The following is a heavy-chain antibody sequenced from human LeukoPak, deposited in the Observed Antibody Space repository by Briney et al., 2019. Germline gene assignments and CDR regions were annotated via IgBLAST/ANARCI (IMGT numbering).Heavy chain of an antibody. D-gene: IGHD1-26*01. V-gene: IGHV3-53*01. J-gene: IGHJ4*02. CDR2: IYSGGST. Sequence: GGSLRLSCAASGFTGSSIYMSWVRQAPGKGLEWVSVIYSGGSTYYADSVKGRFTISRDNSKNTLYLQMNSLRAEDTAVYYCASGSYYFDYWGQGTLVTVSS. CDR3: ASGSYYFDY. CDR1: GFTGSSIY.